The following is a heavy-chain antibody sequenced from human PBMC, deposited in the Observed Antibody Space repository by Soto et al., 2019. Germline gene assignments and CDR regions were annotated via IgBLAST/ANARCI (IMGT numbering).Heavy chain of an antibody. D-gene: IGHD2-15*01. CDR1: GYTFTRYT. CDR2: INPDNGNT. CDR3: ARGIATGQLDP. J-gene: IGHJ5*02. Sequence: VKVSGKASGYTFTRYTMNWVRQAPGQRLEWMGWINPDNGNTKSSQKFQDRVIITRDTSASTAYMDLSSLRSEDTAVYYCARGIATGQLDPWGQGTLVTVSS. V-gene: IGHV1-3*01.